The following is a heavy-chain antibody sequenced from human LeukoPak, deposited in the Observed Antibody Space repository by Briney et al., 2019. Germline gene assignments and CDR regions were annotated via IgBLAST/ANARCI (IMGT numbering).Heavy chain of an antibody. J-gene: IGHJ4*02. CDR2: IYYSGST. CDR1: GGSISSYY. Sequence: SETLSLTCTVSGGSISSYYWSWIRQPPGKGLEWIGYIYYSGSTNYNPSLKSRVTISVDTSKNQFSLKLSSVTAADTAVYYCARHRPAYDILTGYYYSGDFDYWGQGTLVTVSS. D-gene: IGHD3-9*01. CDR3: ARHRPAYDILTGYYYSGDFDY. V-gene: IGHV4-59*08.